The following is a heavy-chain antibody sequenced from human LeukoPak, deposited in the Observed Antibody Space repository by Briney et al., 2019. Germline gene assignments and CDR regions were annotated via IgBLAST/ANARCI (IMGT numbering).Heavy chain of an antibody. D-gene: IGHD3-10*01. CDR1: GGSISSGGYS. CDR2: IYHSGST. CDR3: ARRGGSADAFDI. J-gene: IGHJ3*02. Sequence: SETLSLTCAVSGGSISSGGYSWSWIRQPPGKGLEWIGYIYHSGSTYYNPSLKSRVTISVYRSKNQFSLKLSSVTAADTAVYYCARRGGSADAFDIWGQGTMVTVSS. V-gene: IGHV4-30-2*01.